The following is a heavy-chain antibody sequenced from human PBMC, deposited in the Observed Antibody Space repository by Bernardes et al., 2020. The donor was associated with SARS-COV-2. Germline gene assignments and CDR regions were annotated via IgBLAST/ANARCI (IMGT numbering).Heavy chain of an antibody. V-gene: IGHV3-21*01. CDR2: ISSSSSYI. D-gene: IGHD2-15*01. Sequence: ETLSLTCGFYGGSFSGYYWSWIRQPPGKGLEWVSSISSSSSYIYYADSVKGRFTISRDNAKNSLYLQMNSLRAEDTAVYYCARDRSDCSGGSCYSGNYYYGMDVWGQGTTVTVSS. CDR1: GGSFSGYY. J-gene: IGHJ6*02. CDR3: ARDRSDCSGGSCYSGNYYYGMDV.